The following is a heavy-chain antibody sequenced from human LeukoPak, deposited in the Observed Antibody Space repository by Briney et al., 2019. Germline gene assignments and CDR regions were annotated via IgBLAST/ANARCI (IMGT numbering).Heavy chain of an antibody. CDR2: ISPYNGNT. J-gene: IGHJ4*02. V-gene: IGHV1-18*01. CDR3: ARGETRNDY. Sequence: ASVKVSCKASGYSFINNVINWVRPAPGQGLEWMGWISPYNGNTNFAQKLQGRVTLTTDTSTSTAYLELRSLRSDDTAVYYCARGETRNDYWGQGTLVTVSS. CDR1: GYSFINNV. D-gene: IGHD3-16*01.